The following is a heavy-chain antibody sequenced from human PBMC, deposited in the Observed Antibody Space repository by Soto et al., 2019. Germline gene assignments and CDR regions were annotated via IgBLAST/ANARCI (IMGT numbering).Heavy chain of an antibody. Sequence: GGSLRLSCAASGFTFSDYYMSWIRQAPGKGLEWISYISSSGNTVYYADSVEGRFTISRNNAQNSLYLQMNNLRAEDTAVYYCARDSRVYYGSGSSVDGWGQGTLVTVSS. V-gene: IGHV3-11*01. CDR3: ARDSRVYYGSGSSVDG. J-gene: IGHJ4*02. CDR1: GFTFSDYY. D-gene: IGHD3-10*01. CDR2: ISSSGNTV.